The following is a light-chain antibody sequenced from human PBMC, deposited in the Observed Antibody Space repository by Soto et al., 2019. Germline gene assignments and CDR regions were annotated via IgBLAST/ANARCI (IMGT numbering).Light chain of an antibody. CDR3: KQRLMWPIT. Sequence: EVVLTQSPDTLSLSPGERGPLSCRARQSFRCLLAWYPQTPGQAPRLLIYAAYNRATGIPPRFSGSGSGTDFTLTFSSLVPEESAVYYCKQRLMWPITFGQGPR. CDR2: AAY. V-gene: IGKV3-11*01. CDR1: QSFRCL. J-gene: IGKJ5*01.